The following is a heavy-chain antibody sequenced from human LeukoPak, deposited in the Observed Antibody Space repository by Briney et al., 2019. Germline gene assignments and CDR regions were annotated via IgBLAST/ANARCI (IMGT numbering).Heavy chain of an antibody. CDR2: INPNSGGT. Sequence: ASVKVSCKASGYTFTGYYMHWVRQAPGPGHEWMGWINPNSGGTKYAQKFQGRVTMTRDRSISTAYMELSRLRSDDTAMYDCARTWYSSSYRFTGDHWGQGTLVTVSS. V-gene: IGHV1-2*02. CDR1: GYTFTGYY. J-gene: IGHJ4*02. D-gene: IGHD6-13*01. CDR3: ARTWYSSSYRFTGDH.